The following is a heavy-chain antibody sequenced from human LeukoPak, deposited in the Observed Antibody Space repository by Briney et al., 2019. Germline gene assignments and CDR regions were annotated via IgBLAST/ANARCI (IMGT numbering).Heavy chain of an antibody. CDR1: GFTFSSYS. D-gene: IGHD6-19*01. Sequence: GGSLRLSCAASGFTFSSYSMNWVRQAPGKGLEWVSVIYSGGSTYYADSVKGRFTISRDNSKNTLYLQMNSLRAEDTAVYYCARALGSGWYGDNYFDYWGQGTLVTVSS. J-gene: IGHJ4*02. CDR2: IYSGGST. V-gene: IGHV3-66*01. CDR3: ARALGSGWYGDNYFDY.